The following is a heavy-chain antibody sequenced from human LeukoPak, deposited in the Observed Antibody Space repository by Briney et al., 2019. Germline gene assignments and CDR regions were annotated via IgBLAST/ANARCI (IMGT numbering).Heavy chain of an antibody. Sequence: SETLSLTCTVSGGSISSYYWSWIRQPPGRGLEWIGYIYYSGSTNYNPSLKSRVTISADTSKNQFSLKVSSVTAADTGVYYCARAGYSYGSIVFDYWGQGTLVTVSS. V-gene: IGHV4-59*01. CDR1: GGSISSYY. CDR2: IYYSGST. J-gene: IGHJ4*02. D-gene: IGHD5-18*01. CDR3: ARAGYSYGSIVFDY.